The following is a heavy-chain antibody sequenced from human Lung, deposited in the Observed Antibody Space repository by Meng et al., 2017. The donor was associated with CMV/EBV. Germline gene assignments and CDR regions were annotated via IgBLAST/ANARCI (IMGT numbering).Heavy chain of an antibody. CDR2: INAGNGNT. D-gene: IGHD2-2*01. CDR1: GYTFTSYA. Sequence: QVQLVQSGSEFKKPGASVKVSCKASGYTFTSYAMNWVRQAPGQGLEWMGWINAGNGNTKYSEKFQSRVTITRDTAASTAYMELSSLRSEDTAVYYCARTGCSSSSCYDYWGQGTLVTVSS. V-gene: IGHV1-3*01. CDR3: ARTGCSSSSCYDY. J-gene: IGHJ4*02.